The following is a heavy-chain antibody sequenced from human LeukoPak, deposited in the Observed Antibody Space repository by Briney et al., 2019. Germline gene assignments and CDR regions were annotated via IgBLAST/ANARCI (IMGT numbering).Heavy chain of an antibody. D-gene: IGHD3-3*01. CDR3: ARGGRAIFGVVHDNWFDP. CDR2: IYHSGST. CDR1: GGSISSSNW. Sequence: SETLSLTCAVSGGSISSSNWWSWVRQPPGKGLEWIGEIYHSGSTNYNPSLKSRVTISVDKSKNQFSLKLSSVTAADTAVYYRARGGRAIFGVVHDNWFDPWGQGTLVTVSS. V-gene: IGHV4-4*02. J-gene: IGHJ5*02.